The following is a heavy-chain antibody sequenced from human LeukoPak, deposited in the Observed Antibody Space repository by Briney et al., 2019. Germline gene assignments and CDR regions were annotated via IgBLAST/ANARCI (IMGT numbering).Heavy chain of an antibody. CDR2: ISSSSSYI. CDR1: GFTFSSYS. CDR3: AKAAPVLYYDSSGYYCFFDY. J-gene: IGHJ4*02. D-gene: IGHD3-22*01. V-gene: IGHV3-21*04. Sequence: GGSLRLSCAASGFTFSSYSMNWVRQAPGKGLEWVSSISSSSSYIYYADSVKGRFTISRDNSKNTLYLQMNSLRAEDTAVYYCAKAAPVLYYDSSGYYCFFDYWGQGTLVTVSS.